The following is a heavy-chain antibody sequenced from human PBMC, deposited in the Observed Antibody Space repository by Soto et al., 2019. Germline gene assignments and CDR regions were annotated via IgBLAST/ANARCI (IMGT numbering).Heavy chain of an antibody. CDR1: GFTFSNAW. Sequence: GGSLRLSCAASGFTFSNAWMNWVRQAPGKGLEWVGRIKSKTDGGANDNAAPVKDSFTISRDDSKHTLYLQINSLKTEDTAVYYCTTDPYYYGSGSYLPNFDYWGQGTLVTVSS. V-gene: IGHV3-15*07. D-gene: IGHD3-10*01. J-gene: IGHJ4*02. CDR3: TTDPYYYGSGSYLPNFDY. CDR2: IKSKTDGGAN.